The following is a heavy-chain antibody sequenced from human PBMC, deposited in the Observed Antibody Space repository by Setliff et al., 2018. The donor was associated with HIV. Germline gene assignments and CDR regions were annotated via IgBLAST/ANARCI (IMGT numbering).Heavy chain of an antibody. J-gene: IGHJ4*02. Sequence: SETLXLTXTVSXGSISSYYWSWIRQXPGKXXEWIXYIYSTGSTKYNPSLTSRVTMSLDTSKTQYSLKLNSVTAADTAVYNCARLEYYYHGNGYLQFYFDYWGQGTLVTSPQ. D-gene: IGHD3-22*01. CDR3: ARLEYYYHGNGYLQFYFDY. CDR2: IYSTGST. V-gene: IGHV4-4*09. CDR1: XGSISSYY.